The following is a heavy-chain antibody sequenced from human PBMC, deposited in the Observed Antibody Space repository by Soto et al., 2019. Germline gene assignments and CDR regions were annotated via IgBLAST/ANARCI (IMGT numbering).Heavy chain of an antibody. J-gene: IGHJ6*02. V-gene: IGHV3-53*02. D-gene: IGHD3-10*01. CDR1: GFTVNSNY. CDR2: TNTGGTT. CDR3: AKGDGFILAV. Sequence: EVQVLATGGGLIQPGGSLRLSCAASGFTVNSNYMSWVRQAPGAGLQWVSITNTGGTTYYADSVKGRFTVSRYNSKNTMYLQMNSLRAEDTAVYYCAKGDGFILAVWGQGTTVSVSS.